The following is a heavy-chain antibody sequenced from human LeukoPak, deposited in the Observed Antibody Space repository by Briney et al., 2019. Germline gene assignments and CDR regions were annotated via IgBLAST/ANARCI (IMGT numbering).Heavy chain of an antibody. CDR2: ISYDGSNK. V-gene: IGHV3-30-3*01. Sequence: AGGSLRLSCAASGFTFSSYAMHWVRQAPGKGLEWVAVISYDGSNKYYADSVKGRFTISRDNSKNTLYLQMNSLRAEDTAVYYCARRSYYGSGTVLEPHFDYWGQGTLVTVSS. J-gene: IGHJ4*02. CDR1: GFTFSSYA. D-gene: IGHD3-10*01. CDR3: ARRSYYGSGTVLEPHFDY.